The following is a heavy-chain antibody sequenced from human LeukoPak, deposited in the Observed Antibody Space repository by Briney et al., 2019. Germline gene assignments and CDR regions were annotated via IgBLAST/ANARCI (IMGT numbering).Heavy chain of an antibody. D-gene: IGHD2-15*01. J-gene: IGHJ4*02. CDR2: IRQDGSDR. CDR1: GFTFSSTW. V-gene: IGHV3-7*01. Sequence: GGSLRLSCAASGFTFSSTWMSWVRQSPGKGLEWVANIRQDGSDRYYIDSVRGRFTISRDNAKNSLSLQMNSLRVEDTAAYYCARDRDCGDGGCYPHFDYWGQGVQVTVSS. CDR3: ARDRDCGDGGCYPHFDY.